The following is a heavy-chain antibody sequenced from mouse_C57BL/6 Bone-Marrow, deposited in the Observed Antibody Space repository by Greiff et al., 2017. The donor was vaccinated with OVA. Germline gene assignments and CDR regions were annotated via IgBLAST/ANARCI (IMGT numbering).Heavy chain of an antibody. Sequence: EVQLQQSGAELVRPGASVKLSCTASGFTFNDYYMHWVKQRPEQGLEWIGWIDPENGDTEYASKFQGKATITADTSSNTAYLQLSSLTSEDTAVYYCTSYGNFDYWGKGTTLTVSS. CDR2: IDPENGDT. CDR1: GFTFNDYY. CDR3: TSYGNFDY. J-gene: IGHJ2*01. D-gene: IGHD2-1*01. V-gene: IGHV14-4*01.